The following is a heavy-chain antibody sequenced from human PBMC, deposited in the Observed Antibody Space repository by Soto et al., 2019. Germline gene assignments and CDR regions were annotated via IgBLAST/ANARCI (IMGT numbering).Heavy chain of an antibody. V-gene: IGHV3-7*03. D-gene: IGHD4-4*01. CDR2: IKQDGSEK. CDR3: ARWMTTVTDYYYGMDV. CDR1: GFTFSSYW. J-gene: IGHJ6*02. Sequence: VQLVESGGGVVQPGRSLRLSCAASGFTFSSYWMSWVRQAPGKGLEWVANIKQDGSEKYYVDSVKGRFTISRDNAKNSLYLQMNSLRAEDTAVYYCARWMTTVTDYYYGMDVWGQGTTVTVSS.